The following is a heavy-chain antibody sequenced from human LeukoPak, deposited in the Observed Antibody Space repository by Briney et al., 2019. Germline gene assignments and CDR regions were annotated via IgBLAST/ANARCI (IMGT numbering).Heavy chain of an antibody. CDR3: AREERSPLLEWLHYYYYGMDV. CDR1: GYTFTGYY. V-gene: IGHV1-2*02. D-gene: IGHD3-3*01. J-gene: IGHJ6*02. CDR2: INPNSGGT. Sequence: ASVKVSCKASGYTFTGYYMHWVRQAPGQGLKWMGWINPNSGGTNYAQKFQGRVTMTRDTSISTAYMELSRLRSDDTAVYYCAREERSPLLEWLHYYYYGMDVWGQGTTVTVSS.